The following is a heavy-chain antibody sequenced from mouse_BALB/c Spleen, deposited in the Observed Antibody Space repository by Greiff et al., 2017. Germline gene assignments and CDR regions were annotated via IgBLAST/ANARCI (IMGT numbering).Heavy chain of an antibody. D-gene: IGHD2-1*01. V-gene: IGHV3-2*02. CDR2: ISYSGST. Sequence: EVKLVESGPGLVKPSQSLSLTCTVTGYSITSDYAWNWIRQFPGNKLEWMGYISYSGSTSYNPSLKSRISITRDTSKNQFFLQLNSVTTEDTATYYCARGNYGFYAMDYWGQGTSVTVSS. J-gene: IGHJ4*01. CDR3: ARGNYGFYAMDY. CDR1: GYSITSDYA.